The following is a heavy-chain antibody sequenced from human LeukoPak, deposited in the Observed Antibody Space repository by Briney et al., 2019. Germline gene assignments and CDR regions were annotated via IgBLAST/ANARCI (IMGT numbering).Heavy chain of an antibody. CDR1: GLTLSTSW. CDR3: AREVRYSSNWYGHDYFDY. D-gene: IGHD6-13*01. V-gene: IGHV3-7*01. Sequence: GGSLRLSCAASGLTLSTSWMSWVRQAPGKGLEWVASISQDGSEKYFVDSVKGRFTISRDNAKNSLYLQMNSLRAEDTALYYCAREVRYSSNWYGHDYFDYWGQGILLSVSS. J-gene: IGHJ4*02. CDR2: ISQDGSEK.